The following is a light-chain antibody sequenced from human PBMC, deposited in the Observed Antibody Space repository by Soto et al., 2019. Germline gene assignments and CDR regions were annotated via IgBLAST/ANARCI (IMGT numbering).Light chain of an antibody. CDR3: SSYTSSSTV. V-gene: IGLV2-14*01. Sequence: QSALTQPASVSGSPGQSITISCTGTSSDVGGYNYVSWYQQHPGKAPKLMFDDVSNRPSGVSNRFSGSKSGNTASLTISGLQAEDEADYYCSSYTSSSTVFGGGTKLTVL. CDR2: DVS. CDR1: SSDVGGYNY. J-gene: IGLJ3*02.